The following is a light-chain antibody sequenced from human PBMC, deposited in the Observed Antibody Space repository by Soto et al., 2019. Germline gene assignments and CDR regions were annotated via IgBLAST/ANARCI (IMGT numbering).Light chain of an antibody. CDR1: ALPRQY. V-gene: IGLV3-25*02. CDR2: KDI. J-gene: IGLJ3*02. Sequence: ELTQPPSVSVSPGQTARITCTGDALPRQYAYWYQQKPGQAPVLLVYKDIERPSGIPARFSGSSSGTTVTLTISGVQAEDEADYYCLSADSITTRVFGGGTKVTVL. CDR3: LSADSITTRV.